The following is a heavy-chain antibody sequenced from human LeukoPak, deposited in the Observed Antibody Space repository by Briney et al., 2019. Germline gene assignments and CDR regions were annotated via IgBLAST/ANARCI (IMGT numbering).Heavy chain of an antibody. CDR1: GGSISSYY. V-gene: IGHV4-59*01. J-gene: IGHJ3*02. D-gene: IGHD5-12*01. CDR3: ARARGPRGAFDT. CDR2: IYYSGST. Sequence: SETLSLTCTVSGGSISSYYWSWIRQPPGKGLEWIGYIYYSGSTNYNPSLKSRVTISVDTSKNQFSLKLSSVTAADTAVYYCARARGPRGAFDTWGQGTMVTVSS.